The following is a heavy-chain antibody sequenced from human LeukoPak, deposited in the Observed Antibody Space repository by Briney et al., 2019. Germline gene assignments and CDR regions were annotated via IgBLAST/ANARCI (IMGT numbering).Heavy chain of an antibody. CDR1: GGTFSSYA. CDR2: IIPILGIA. J-gene: IGHJ4*02. Sequence: GASVKVSCKASGGTFSSYAISWVRQAPGQGLEWMGRIIPILGIANYAQKFQGRVTITADKSTSTAYMELSSLRSEDTAVYYCARGYGSGPFYFAYWGQGTLVTVSS. V-gene: IGHV1-69*04. CDR3: ARGYGSGPFYFAY. D-gene: IGHD3-10*01.